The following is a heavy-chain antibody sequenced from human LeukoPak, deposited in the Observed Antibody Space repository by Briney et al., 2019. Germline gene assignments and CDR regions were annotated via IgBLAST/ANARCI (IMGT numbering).Heavy chain of an antibody. CDR2: IYDSGST. V-gene: IGHV4-39*01. Sequence: SETRTLTDTVSDGSISSSRYYWGRIRQPPGKGLKWTGIIYDSGSTYYNPSLKSRVTISVDTSKNQFSLKLSSVTAADTGVYYCGRYSSASGWFDPWGQATLVTVSA. CDR3: GRYSSASGWFDP. D-gene: IGHD6-6*01. CDR1: DGSISSSRYY. J-gene: IGHJ5*02.